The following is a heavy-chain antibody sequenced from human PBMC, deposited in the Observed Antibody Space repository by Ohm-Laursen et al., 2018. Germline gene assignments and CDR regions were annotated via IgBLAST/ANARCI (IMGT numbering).Heavy chain of an antibody. J-gene: IGHJ4*02. D-gene: IGHD1-26*01. CDR1: GGSISSYY. Sequence: GTLSLTCTVSGGSISSYYWSWIRQPPGKGLEWIGNIDDNGNTNYNPSLQSRVTISINTSKNQFSLQLRFVTAADTAVYHCAGAPNLYYFDYWGQGTLVTVSS. CDR3: AGAPNLYYFDY. CDR2: IDDNGNT. V-gene: IGHV4-59*08.